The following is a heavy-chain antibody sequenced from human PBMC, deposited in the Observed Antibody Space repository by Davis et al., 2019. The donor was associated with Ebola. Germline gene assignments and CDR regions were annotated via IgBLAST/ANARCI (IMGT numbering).Heavy chain of an antibody. CDR1: GFTFSSYW. CDR2: IKQDGSEK. Sequence: GESLKISCAASGFTFSSYWMSWVRQAPGKGLEWVANIKQDGSEKYYVDSVKGRFTISRDNAKNSLCLQMNSLRAEDTAVYYCARGAGGGATSSWFDPWGQGTLVTVSS. CDR3: ARGAGGGATSSWFDP. V-gene: IGHV3-7*01. D-gene: IGHD1-26*01. J-gene: IGHJ5*02.